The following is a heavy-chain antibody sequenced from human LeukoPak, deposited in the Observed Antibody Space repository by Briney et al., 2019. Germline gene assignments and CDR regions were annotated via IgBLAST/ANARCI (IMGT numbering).Heavy chain of an antibody. D-gene: IGHD6-13*01. CDR2: IGTAVEI. CDR3: ARAAYSSTWYSRYFDL. CDR1: GFTFSTYT. J-gene: IGHJ2*01. V-gene: IGHV3-13*01. Sequence: GGSLRLSCAASGFTFSTYTMNWVRQATGKGLEWVSGIGTAVEIYYPGSVKGRFTISRENAKNSLYLQMNSLRAGDTAVYYCARAAYSSTWYSRYFDLWGRGTLVTVSS.